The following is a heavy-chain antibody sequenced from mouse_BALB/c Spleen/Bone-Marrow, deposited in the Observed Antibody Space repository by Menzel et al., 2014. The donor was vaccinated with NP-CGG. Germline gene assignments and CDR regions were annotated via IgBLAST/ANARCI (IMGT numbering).Heavy chain of an antibody. CDR3: ARWLLPYGLDY. D-gene: IGHD2-3*01. CDR2: IDPANGNT. V-gene: IGHV14-3*02. J-gene: IGHJ4*01. Sequence: EVQLQQSGAELVKPGASVKLSCTAPGFNIKDTYMHWVKQRPEQGLEWIGRIDPANGNTKYDPKFQGKATMTADTSSNTAYLQLSSLTSEDTAVYYCARWLLPYGLDYWGQGTSVTVSS. CDR1: GFNIKDTY.